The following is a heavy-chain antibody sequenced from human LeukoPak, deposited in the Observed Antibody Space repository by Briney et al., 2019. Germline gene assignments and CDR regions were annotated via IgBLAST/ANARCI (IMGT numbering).Heavy chain of an antibody. CDR3: ARSGLGATNAYYYYMDV. CDR2: IYTSGST. D-gene: IGHD1-26*01. J-gene: IGHJ6*03. Sequence: SETLSLTCTVSGGSISSYYWSWIRQPAGKGLEWIGRIYTSGSTNYNPSLKSRVTMSVDTSKNQFSLKLSSVTAADTAVYYCARSGLGATNAYYYYMDVWGKGTAVTVSS. V-gene: IGHV4-4*07. CDR1: GGSISSYY.